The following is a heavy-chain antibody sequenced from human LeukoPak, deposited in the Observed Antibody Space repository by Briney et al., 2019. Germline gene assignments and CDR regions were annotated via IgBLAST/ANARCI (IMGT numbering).Heavy chain of an antibody. Sequence: GGSLRLSCAASGFIFSGYWMNWVRQAPGKGLAWVAGIDSDGSTTKYADSVKGRFTISRDNAKNSLYLQMNSLRAEDTAVYYCARVFAGYSSGWYMDYWGQGTLVTVSS. CDR3: ARVFAGYSSGWYMDY. CDR1: GFIFSGYW. V-gene: IGHV3-74*03. CDR2: IDSDGSTT. D-gene: IGHD6-19*01. J-gene: IGHJ4*02.